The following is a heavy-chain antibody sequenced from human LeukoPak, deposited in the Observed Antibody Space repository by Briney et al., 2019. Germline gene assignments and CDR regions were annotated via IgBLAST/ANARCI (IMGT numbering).Heavy chain of an antibody. CDR3: ARDPGYESWSPFWGGMDV. J-gene: IGHJ6*04. D-gene: IGHD3-16*01. V-gene: IGHV3-74*01. Sequence: GGSLRLSCAASVFTFSSSWMHWVRRAPGKGLVWVSRITRGGSSTTYADSVKGRFTTSRDNAKNTLYLQMDSLRDDDTAVYYCARDPGYESWSPFWGGMDVWGNGTTVIVSS. CDR2: ITRGGSST. CDR1: VFTFSSSW.